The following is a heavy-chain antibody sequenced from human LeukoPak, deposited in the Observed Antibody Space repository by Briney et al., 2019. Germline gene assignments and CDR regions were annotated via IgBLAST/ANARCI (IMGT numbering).Heavy chain of an antibody. CDR3: ARGLDQTNIVVVPAAMLFDY. Sequence: GGSLRLSCAASGFTFSSYAMHWVRQAPGKGLEYVSAISSNGGSTYYANSVKGRFTISRDNSKNTLYLQMGSLRAEDMAVYYCARGLDQTNIVVVPAAMLFDYWGQGTLVTVSS. CDR2: ISSNGGST. J-gene: IGHJ4*02. V-gene: IGHV3-64*01. CDR1: GFTFSSYA. D-gene: IGHD2-2*01.